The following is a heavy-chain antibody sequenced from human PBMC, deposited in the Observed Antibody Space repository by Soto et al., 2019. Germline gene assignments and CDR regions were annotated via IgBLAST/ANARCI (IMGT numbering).Heavy chain of an antibody. CDR2: IYYDGSNE. Sequence: QVQLVESGGGVVQPGRSLRLPCAASGFSFIDYGMHWVRQAPGKGLEWVALIYYDGSNEHYADSVQGRFTISRDNSKNTLYLQMNSLRAEDTAVYYCARERGSDSDAFDIWGQGTVVAVSS. D-gene: IGHD1-26*01. V-gene: IGHV3-33*08. CDR1: GFSFIDYG. J-gene: IGHJ3*02. CDR3: ARERGSDSDAFDI.